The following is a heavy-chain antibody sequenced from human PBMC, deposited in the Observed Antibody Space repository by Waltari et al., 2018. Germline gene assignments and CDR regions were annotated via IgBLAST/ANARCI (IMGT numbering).Heavy chain of an antibody. CDR3: ARDRVVPAAMTDY. D-gene: IGHD2-2*01. CDR2: ISSSSSTI. J-gene: IGHJ4*02. V-gene: IGHV3-48*04. Sequence: EVQLVESGGGLVQPGGSLRLSCAASGFTFSSYSMNWVRQAPGKGLEWVSYISSSSSTIYYADSVKGRFTISRDNAKNSLYLQMNSLRAEDTAVYYCARDRVVPAAMTDYWGQGTLVTVSS. CDR1: GFTFSSYS.